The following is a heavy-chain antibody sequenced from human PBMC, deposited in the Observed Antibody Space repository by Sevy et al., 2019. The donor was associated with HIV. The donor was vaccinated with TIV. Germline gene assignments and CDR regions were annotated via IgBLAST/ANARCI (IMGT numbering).Heavy chain of an antibody. Sequence: GGSLRLSCAASGFTFSSYSMNWVRQAPGKGLEWVSSISSRNIYIYYVDSVKGRFTISRDNAKNSLDLQMNSLRAEDTAVYYCARGVGVVGGVIDSWCQGTLVTVSS. CDR3: ARGVGVVGGVIDS. CDR1: GFTFSSYS. V-gene: IGHV3-21*01. CDR2: ISSRNIYI. J-gene: IGHJ4*02. D-gene: IGHD3-10*01.